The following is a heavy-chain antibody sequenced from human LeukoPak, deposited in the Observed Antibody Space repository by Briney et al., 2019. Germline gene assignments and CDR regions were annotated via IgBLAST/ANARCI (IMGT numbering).Heavy chain of an antibody. CDR2: INSDGSST. J-gene: IGHJ5*02. V-gene: IGHV3-74*01. Sequence: GGSLRLSCAASGFTFSSYWMHWVRQAPGKGLVWVSRINSDGSSTGYADSVKGRFTISRDNAKNTLYLQMNSLRAEDTAVYYCTRDTSGWYDRFDLWGQGTLVTVSS. CDR1: GFTFSSYW. CDR3: TRDTSGWYDRFDL. D-gene: IGHD6-19*01.